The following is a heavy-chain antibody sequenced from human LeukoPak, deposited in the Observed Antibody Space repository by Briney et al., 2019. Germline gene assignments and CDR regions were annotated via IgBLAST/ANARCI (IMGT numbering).Heavy chain of an antibody. J-gene: IGHJ4*02. Sequence: SVKVSCKASGGTFSSYAISWVRQAPGQGLEWMGGIIPICGTANYAQKFQGRVTITADKSTSTAYMELSSLRSEDTAVYYCASCSLHSSSLFTFDYWGQGTLVTVSS. CDR3: ASCSLHSSSLFTFDY. D-gene: IGHD6-13*01. CDR1: GGTFSSYA. CDR2: IIPICGTA. V-gene: IGHV1-69*06.